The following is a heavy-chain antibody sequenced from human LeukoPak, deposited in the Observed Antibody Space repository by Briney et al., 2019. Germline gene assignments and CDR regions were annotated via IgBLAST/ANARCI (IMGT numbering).Heavy chain of an antibody. CDR3: ARGTFREFDI. Sequence: SQTLSLTCSVSGDSITSDDFYWSWSRQFPGRGLQWIGYIFYGAPTHYNPSLKSRVSISMDTSKNQFSLNLTFVTAADTAVYYCARGTFREFDIWGQGTMVTVSS. CDR2: IFYGAPT. D-gene: IGHD3-10*01. V-gene: IGHV4-30-4*08. J-gene: IGHJ3*02. CDR1: GDSITSDDFY.